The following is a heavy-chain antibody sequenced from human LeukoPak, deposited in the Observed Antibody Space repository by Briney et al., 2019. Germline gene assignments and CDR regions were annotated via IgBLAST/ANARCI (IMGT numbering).Heavy chain of an antibody. CDR2: ISGSSGTI. CDR1: GFTFSSYT. Sequence: GGSLRLSCAASGFTFSSYTMNWVRQAPGKGLEWVSYISGSSGTIYYADSVKGRFTISRDNAKSSLYLQMNSLRAEDTAVYYCARRSEFGVLYYMDVWGKGTTVTVSS. CDR3: ARRSEFGVLYYMDV. D-gene: IGHD3-16*01. J-gene: IGHJ6*03. V-gene: IGHV3-48*01.